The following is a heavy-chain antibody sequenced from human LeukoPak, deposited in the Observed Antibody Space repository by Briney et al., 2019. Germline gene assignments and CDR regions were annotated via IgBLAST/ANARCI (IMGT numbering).Heavy chain of an antibody. V-gene: IGHV4-61*02. CDR2: IYTSGST. CDR3: ARQGVYGSSWYYYYMDV. Sequence: PSETLSPTCTVSGGSISSGSYYWSWIRQPAGKGLEWIGRIYTSGSTNYNPSLKSRVTISVDTSKNQFSLKLSSVTAADTAVYYCARQGVYGSSWYYYYMDVWGKGTTVTVSS. J-gene: IGHJ6*03. CDR1: GGSISSGSYY. D-gene: IGHD6-13*01.